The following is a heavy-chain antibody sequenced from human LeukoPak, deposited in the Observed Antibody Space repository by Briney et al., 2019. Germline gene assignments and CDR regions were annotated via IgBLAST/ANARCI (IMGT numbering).Heavy chain of an antibody. J-gene: IGHJ4*02. CDR2: IHYSGGT. CDR1: GGSISGHY. Sequence: SQTLSLTCTVSGGSISGHYWSWIRQPPGKGLEWIGEIHYSGGTKYNPSLKSRVTVSADMTKNQFSLRMNSMTTADTAVYYCVRSSEYYFGLWGQGTLVTVSS. CDR3: VRSSEYYFGL. V-gene: IGHV4-59*11. D-gene: IGHD2/OR15-2a*01.